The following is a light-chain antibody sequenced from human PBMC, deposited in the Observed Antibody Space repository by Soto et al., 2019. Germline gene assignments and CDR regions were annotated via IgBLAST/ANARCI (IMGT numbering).Light chain of an antibody. CDR1: QSVSSN. V-gene: IGKV3-15*01. J-gene: IGKJ1*01. CDR2: GAS. Sequence: EIVMTQSPATLSVSPGERATLSCRASQSVSSNLAWYQQKPGQAPRLXIYGASTRATGIPARFSGSGSGTEFTLTISSLQSEDFAVYYCQQYNNWPWTFGQGTKVDIK. CDR3: QQYNNWPWT.